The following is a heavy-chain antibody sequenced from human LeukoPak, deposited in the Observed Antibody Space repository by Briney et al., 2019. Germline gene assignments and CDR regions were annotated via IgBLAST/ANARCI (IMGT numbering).Heavy chain of an antibody. V-gene: IGHV3-30-3*01. Sequence: PERSLRLSCAASGFTFSHYAMHWVRQAPGKGLEWVAVISSDGSNEYYADSVKGRFTISRDNSRDTLYLQMNSLRAEDTAVYYCALRVCGSPICYTFNYFDYWGQGTLVTVSS. J-gene: IGHJ4*02. CDR3: ALRVCGSPICYTFNYFDY. D-gene: IGHD2-2*02. CDR2: ISSDGSNE. CDR1: GFTFSHYA.